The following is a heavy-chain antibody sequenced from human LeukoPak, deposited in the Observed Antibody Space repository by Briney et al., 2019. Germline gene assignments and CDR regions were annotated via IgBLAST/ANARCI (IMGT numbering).Heavy chain of an antibody. V-gene: IGHV3-23*01. CDR3: AKGPDYYDSSGYAGWDVSYYFDY. D-gene: IGHD3-22*01. CDR2: VDYSGGDT. J-gene: IGHJ4*02. CDR1: GFTLSSYE. Sequence: SGGSLRLSCIASGFTLSSYEMSWIRQAPGKGLEWVSSVDYSGGDTHYADSVKGRFTISRDNSKNTLYLQMNSLRAEDTAVYYCAKGPDYYDSSGYAGWDVSYYFDYWGQGTLVTVSS.